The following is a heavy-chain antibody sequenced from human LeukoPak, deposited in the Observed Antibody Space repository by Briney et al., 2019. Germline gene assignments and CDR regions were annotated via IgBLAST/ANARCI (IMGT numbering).Heavy chain of an antibody. CDR2: ISSSGGTI. J-gene: IGHJ4*02. CDR3: ARYYYDSSGYYYKDY. V-gene: IGHV3-11*04. CDR1: GFTFSDYY. D-gene: IGHD3-22*01. Sequence: GGSLRLSCAASGFTFSDYYMSWIRQAPGKGLEWVSYISSSGGTIYYADSVKGRFPISRDNAKNSLSLQMNSLRAEDTAMYYCARYYYDSSGYYYKDYWGQGTLVTVSS.